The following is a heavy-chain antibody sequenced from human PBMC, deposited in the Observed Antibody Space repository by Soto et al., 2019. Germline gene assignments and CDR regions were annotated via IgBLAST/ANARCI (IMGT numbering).Heavy chain of an antibody. CDR1: GFIFSTDT. J-gene: IGHJ5*02. CDR2: IGAGSDAI. V-gene: IGHV3-48*02. D-gene: IGHD3-16*01. CDR3: ARLYTISRVGAWFDP. Sequence: EGQLVESGGGLVLPGGSLRLSCAASGFIFSTDTLNWVRQAPGKGLEWVSDIGAGSDAIHYADSVKGRFTVSRDNAKNSLYLQMNSLSDEDTAVYYCARLYTISRVGAWFDPWGQGTLVTVSS.